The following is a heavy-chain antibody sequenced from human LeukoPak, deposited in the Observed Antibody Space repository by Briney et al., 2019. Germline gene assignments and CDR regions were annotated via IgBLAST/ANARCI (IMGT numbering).Heavy chain of an antibody. J-gene: IGHJ4*02. CDR3: AKDSHSNYDFWSGYYYYFDY. CDR1: GFTFGDYA. Sequence: TGGSLRLSCTASGFTFGDYAMSWVRQAPGKGLEWVSAISGSGGSTYYADSVKGRFTISRDNSKNTLYLQMNSLRAEDTAVYYCAKDSHSNYDFWSGYYYYFDYWGQGTLVTVSS. D-gene: IGHD3-3*01. CDR2: ISGSGGST. V-gene: IGHV3-23*01.